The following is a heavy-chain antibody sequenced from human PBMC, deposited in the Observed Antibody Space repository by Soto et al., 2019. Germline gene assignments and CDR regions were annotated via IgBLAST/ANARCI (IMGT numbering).Heavy chain of an antibody. CDR2: IYYSGST. CDR3: VXLVRGYSGYENAPHFDY. Sequence: PSETLSLTCTVSGGSISSGGYYWSWIRQHPGKGLEWIGYIYYSGSTYYNPSLKSRVTISVDTSKNQFSLKLSSVTAADTAVYYCVXLVRGYSGYENAPHFDYWGQGTLVTVSS. J-gene: IGHJ4*02. V-gene: IGHV4-31*03. CDR1: GGSISSGGYY. D-gene: IGHD5-12*01.